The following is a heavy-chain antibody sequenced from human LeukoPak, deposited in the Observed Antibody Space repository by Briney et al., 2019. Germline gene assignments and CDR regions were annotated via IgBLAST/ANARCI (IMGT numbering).Heavy chain of an antibody. Sequence: GASVKVSCKASGYTFTSYDINWVRQATGQGLEWMGWMNPNSGNTGYAQKFQGRVTITRNTSISTAYMELSSLRSEDTAVYYCARGVLVRGRLLYYLDYWGQGTLVTVSS. CDR3: ARGVLVRGRLLYYLDY. CDR2: MNPNSGNT. J-gene: IGHJ4*02. V-gene: IGHV1-8*03. CDR1: GYTFTSYD. D-gene: IGHD3-10*01.